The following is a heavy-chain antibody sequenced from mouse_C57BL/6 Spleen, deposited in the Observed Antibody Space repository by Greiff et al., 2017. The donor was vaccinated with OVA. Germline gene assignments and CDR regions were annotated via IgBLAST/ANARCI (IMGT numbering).Heavy chain of an antibody. D-gene: IGHD3-1*01. Sequence: DVKLQESGPGLVKPSQSLSLTCSVTGYSITSGYYWNWIRQFPGNKLEWMGYISYDGSNNYNPSLKNRISITRDTSKNQFFLKLNSVTTEDTATYYCAREAPSFAYWGQGTLVTVSA. J-gene: IGHJ3*01. CDR3: AREAPSFAY. CDR1: GYSITSGYY. CDR2: ISYDGSN. V-gene: IGHV3-6*01.